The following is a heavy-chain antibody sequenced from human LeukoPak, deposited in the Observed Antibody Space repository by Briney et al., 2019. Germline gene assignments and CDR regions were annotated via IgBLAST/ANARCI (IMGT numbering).Heavy chain of an antibody. CDR3: AKARHIVVVTAILWSFDY. D-gene: IGHD2-21*02. Sequence: GSSVKVSCKASGGTFSSYAISWVRQAPGQGIEWMGGIIPIFGTANYAQKFQGRVTITADESTSTAYMELSSLRSEDTAVYYCAKARHIVVVTAILWSFDYWGQGTLVTVSS. J-gene: IGHJ4*02. CDR1: GGTFSSYA. CDR2: IIPIFGTA. V-gene: IGHV1-69*01.